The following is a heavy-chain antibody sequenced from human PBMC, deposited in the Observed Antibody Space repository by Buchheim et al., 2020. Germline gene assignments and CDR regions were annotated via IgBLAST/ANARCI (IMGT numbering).Heavy chain of an antibody. CDR2: ISYDGSNK. J-gene: IGHJ6*02. D-gene: IGHD3-10*01. CDR3: AKDGRGSGSYYAYYYYYGMDV. V-gene: IGHV3-30*18. CDR1: GFTFSSYG. Sequence: QVQLVESGGGVVQPGRSLRLSCAASGFTFSSYGMHWVRQAPGKGLEWVAVISYDGSNKYYADSVKGRFTISRDNSKNTLYLQMNSLRAEDTAVYYCAKDGRGSGSYYAYYYYYGMDVWGQGTT.